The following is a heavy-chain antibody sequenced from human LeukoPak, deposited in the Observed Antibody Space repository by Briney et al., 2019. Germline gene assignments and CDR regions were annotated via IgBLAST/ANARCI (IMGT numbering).Heavy chain of an antibody. J-gene: IGHJ4*01. D-gene: IGHD1-1*01. CDR3: ARHAQRKFFDV. CDR1: GGSISSYY. V-gene: IGHV4-59*08. CDR2: IYHSGST. Sequence: SETLSLTCTVSGGSISSYYWTWIRQPPGKALEWIGTIYHSGSTDDNPSLKSRVTMSVDTSKNQFSLKLTSVTAADTAVYYGARHAQRKFFDVWGKGILVTVSS.